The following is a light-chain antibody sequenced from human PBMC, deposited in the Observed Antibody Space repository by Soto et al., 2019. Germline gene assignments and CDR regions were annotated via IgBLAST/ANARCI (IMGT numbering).Light chain of an antibody. V-gene: IGKV3D-15*01. CDR2: DAS. J-gene: IGKJ5*01. Sequence: EIVLTQSAATLSSSPGERATLSCRAIQTVSSKLAWYQHKPGQAPRLLISDASTRATGVPARFSGGGSGTEFTLTITSLQSEDFAVYWCQQYNNWPLTFGPGTRLEI. CDR3: QQYNNWPLT. CDR1: QTVSSK.